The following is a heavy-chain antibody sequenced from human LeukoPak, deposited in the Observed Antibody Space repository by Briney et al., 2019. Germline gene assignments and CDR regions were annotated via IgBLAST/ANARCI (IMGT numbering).Heavy chain of an antibody. D-gene: IGHD3-22*01. V-gene: IGHV1-69*13. Sequence: ASVTVSCTASGGTFSIYAISWVRQAPGQGLEWMGGIIPIFGTANYAQKFQGRVTITADESTSTAYMELSSLRSEDTAVYYCAREPNYYDSSGLNRFDPWGQGTLVTVSS. J-gene: IGHJ5*02. CDR3: AREPNYYDSSGLNRFDP. CDR1: GGTFSIYA. CDR2: IIPIFGTA.